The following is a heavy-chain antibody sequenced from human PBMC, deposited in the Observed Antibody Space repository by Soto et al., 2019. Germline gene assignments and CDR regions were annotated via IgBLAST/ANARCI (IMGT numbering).Heavy chain of an antibody. CDR2: VHDTGTT. J-gene: IGHJ4*02. D-gene: IGHD6-6*01. Sequence: QLQLQESGPGLVKPSETLSLTCAVSGGSVSSGGNYWGWIRQSPGKGLEWIGSVHDTGTTHYNPSLTSRVPIPVDTSKNQFSLNVNAVTAADTAVYYCARGLSSPSAAGVWGQGTLVTVSS. V-gene: IGHV4-39*01. CDR3: ARGLSSPSAAGV. CDR1: GGSVSSGGNY.